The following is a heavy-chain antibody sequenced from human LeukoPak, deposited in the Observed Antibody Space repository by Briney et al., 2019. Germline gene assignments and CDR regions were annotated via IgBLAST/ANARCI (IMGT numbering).Heavy chain of an antibody. CDR3: ARIYYFGDNNWRYFDN. Sequence: GGSLRLSCAASGFTFDNYAMHWVRQAPGKGLEWVAKIDPDGSEKQYGDSVKGRFTTSRDNAKNSLYLQMNSLRAEDTAIYYCARIYYFGDNNWRYFDNWGQGTLVTVSS. V-gene: IGHV3-7*01. CDR1: GFTFDNYA. J-gene: IGHJ4*02. D-gene: IGHD3-10*01. CDR2: IDPDGSEK.